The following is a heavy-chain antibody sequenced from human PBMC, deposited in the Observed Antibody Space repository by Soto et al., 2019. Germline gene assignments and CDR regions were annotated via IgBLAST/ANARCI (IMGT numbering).Heavy chain of an antibody. CDR3: ARDLCGGDCYSPAGGMDV. V-gene: IGHV1-69*13. CDR1: GYTFTSYG. CDR2: IIPNFGTA. D-gene: IGHD2-21*02. J-gene: IGHJ6*02. Sequence: GASVKVSCKASGYTFTSYGISWVRQAPGQGLEWMGGIIPNFGTANYAQKFQGRVTITADESTSTAYMELSSLRAEDTAVYYCARDLCGGDCYSPAGGMDVWGQGTTVTVSS.